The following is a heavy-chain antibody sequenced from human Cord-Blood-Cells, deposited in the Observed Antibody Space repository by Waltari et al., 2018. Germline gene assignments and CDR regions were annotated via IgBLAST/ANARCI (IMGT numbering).Heavy chain of an antibody. D-gene: IGHD6-6*01. Sequence: QVQLQESGPGLVKPSETLSLTCTVSGGSVSSGSYYWRWIRPPPGKGLEWIWYIYYSGSTNYTPSRKSRVTISVDTSKNQFSLKLSSVTAADTAVYYCARTKIAALGHDAFDIWGQGTMVTVSS. CDR2: IYYSGST. V-gene: IGHV4-61*01. J-gene: IGHJ3*02. CDR3: ARTKIAALGHDAFDI. CDR1: GGSVSSGSYY.